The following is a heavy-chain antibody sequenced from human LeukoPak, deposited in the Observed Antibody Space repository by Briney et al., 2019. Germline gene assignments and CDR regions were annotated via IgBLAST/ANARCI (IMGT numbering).Heavy chain of an antibody. V-gene: IGHV4-39*07. Sequence: SETLSLTCTVSGGSVSTSDYYWGWIRQTPGKGLEWIGDIFHNGKTNYNPSLKGRVTISIDTSNNQFSLRLPSVTAADTAVYYCARIFDSWGRGTLVTVSS. CDR3: ARIFDS. CDR1: GGSVSTSDYY. J-gene: IGHJ4*02. CDR2: IFHNGKT.